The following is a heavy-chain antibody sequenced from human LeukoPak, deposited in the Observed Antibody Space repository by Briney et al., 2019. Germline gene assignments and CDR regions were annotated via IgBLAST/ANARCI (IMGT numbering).Heavy chain of an antibody. Sequence: SETLSLTCTVSGGSISSYYGSWIRQPAGKGLEWIGRFYTSGSTNYNPSLKSRVTMSVDTSKNQFSLKLSSVTAADTAVHYCARDRIAVAGTFDYWGQGTLVTVS. CDR1: GGSISSYY. J-gene: IGHJ4*02. CDR2: FYTSGST. D-gene: IGHD6-19*01. V-gene: IGHV4-4*07. CDR3: ARDRIAVAGTFDY.